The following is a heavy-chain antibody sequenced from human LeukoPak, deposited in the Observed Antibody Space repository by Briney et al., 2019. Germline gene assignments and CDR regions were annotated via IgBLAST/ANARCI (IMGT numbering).Heavy chain of an antibody. V-gene: IGHV4-30-4*08. D-gene: IGHD3-16*01. CDR1: GGSISSGDYY. CDR3: ARDVWGSFSGAFDI. Sequence: PSETLSLTCTVSGGSISSGDYYWSWIRQPPGKGLEWIGYIYYSGSTYYNPSLKSRVTISVDTSKNQFSLKLSSVTAADTAVYYCARDVWGSFSGAFDIWGQGTMVTVSS. J-gene: IGHJ3*02. CDR2: IYYSGST.